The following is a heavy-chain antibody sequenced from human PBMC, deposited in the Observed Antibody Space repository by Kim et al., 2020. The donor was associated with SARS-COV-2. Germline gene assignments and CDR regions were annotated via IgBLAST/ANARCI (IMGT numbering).Heavy chain of an antibody. D-gene: IGHD3-22*01. CDR3: AIHSRGFSSGVYSFYCGM. CDR2: IYYSGCT. CDR1: GGTISSYY. V-gene: IGHV4-59*08. Sequence: SETLSLTCTVSGGTISSYYWSWIRQPPGKGMEWIGYIYYSGCTYYNPSLPSRVTISVDTSQNHFSLELSSVTAADRAAYYCAIHSRGFSSGVYSFYCGM. J-gene: IGHJ6*01.